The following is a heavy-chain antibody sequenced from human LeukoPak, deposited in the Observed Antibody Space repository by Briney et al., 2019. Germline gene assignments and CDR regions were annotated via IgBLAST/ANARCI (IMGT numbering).Heavy chain of an antibody. CDR3: AKDSLRPITIFGVAKYYFDY. CDR2: IRYDGSNK. CDR1: GFTFSSYG. V-gene: IGHV3-30*02. Sequence: PGGSLRLSCAASGFTFSSYGMHWVRQAPGKGLEWVALIRYDGSNKYYADSVKGRFTISRDNSKNTLYLQMNSLRAEDTAVYYCAKDSLRPITIFGVAKYYFDYWGQGTLVTVSS. D-gene: IGHD3-3*01. J-gene: IGHJ4*02.